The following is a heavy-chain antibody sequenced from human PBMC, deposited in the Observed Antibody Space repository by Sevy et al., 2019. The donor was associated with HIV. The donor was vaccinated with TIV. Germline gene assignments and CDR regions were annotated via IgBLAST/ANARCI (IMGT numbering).Heavy chain of an antibody. Sequence: GGSLRLSCAASAFTFSSYSTNWVRQAPGKGLEWVSSISSSSSYIYYADSGKGRFTISRDNAKNSLYLQMNSLRAEDTAVYYCASELVRYGRFDPWGQGTLVTVSS. D-gene: IGHD3-10*01. CDR1: AFTFSSYS. J-gene: IGHJ5*02. CDR3: ASELVRYGRFDP. CDR2: ISSSSSYI. V-gene: IGHV3-21*01.